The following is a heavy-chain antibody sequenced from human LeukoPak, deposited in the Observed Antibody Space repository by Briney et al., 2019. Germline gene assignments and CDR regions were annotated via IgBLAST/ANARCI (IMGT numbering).Heavy chain of an antibody. Sequence: GASVKVSCKASGYTFTSYDINWVRQATGQGLEWMGWINPNSGGTNYAQKFQGRVTMTRDTSISTAYMELSRLRSDDTAVYYCARDEEGMERFDPWGQGTLVTVSS. J-gene: IGHJ5*02. D-gene: IGHD3-10*01. V-gene: IGHV1-2*02. CDR2: INPNSGGT. CDR1: GYTFTSYD. CDR3: ARDEEGMERFDP.